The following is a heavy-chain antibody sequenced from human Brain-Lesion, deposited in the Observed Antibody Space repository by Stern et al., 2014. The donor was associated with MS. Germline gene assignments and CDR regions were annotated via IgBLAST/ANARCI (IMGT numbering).Heavy chain of an antibody. Sequence: QVQLVESGPGLVKPSQTLSLSCTVSGGSISSGGYYWSWIRQPAGKGLEWIGRIFNSGSTSYNPSLKSRVTISIDPSKTQSALRLNSLTAADTAVYYCARGRVVPGFQYYATDVWGQGTTVIVSS. J-gene: IGHJ6*02. CDR2: IFNSGST. CDR1: GGSISSGGYY. CDR3: ARGRVVPGFQYYATDV. V-gene: IGHV4-61*02. D-gene: IGHD2-2*01.